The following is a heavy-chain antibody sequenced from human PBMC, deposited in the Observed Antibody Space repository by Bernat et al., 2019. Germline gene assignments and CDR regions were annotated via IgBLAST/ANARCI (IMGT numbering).Heavy chain of an antibody. J-gene: IGHJ4*01. CDR3: AKASSGSDYYLDC. CDR2: IRGSGGST. Sequence: EVQLVESGGGLVQPGGSLRLSCAASGFTFSSYAMSWVRQAPGKGLQWVSAIRGSGGSTSYADSVKGRFTISRDDSKNTLYLQMNSLRAEDTAVYNCAKASSGSDYYLDCWRHGTLVTVSS. CDR1: GFTFSSYA. D-gene: IGHD1-26*01. V-gene: IGHV3-23*04.